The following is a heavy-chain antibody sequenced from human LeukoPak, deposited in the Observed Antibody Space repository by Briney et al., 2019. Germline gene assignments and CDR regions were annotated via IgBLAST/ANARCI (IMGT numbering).Heavy chain of an antibody. CDR1: GLTYGDYA. CDR2: IRSKAYGGTT. Sequence: PGGALRVSCTASGLTYGDYAMSWFRQAPGRGGAWVGFIRSKAYGGTTEYAASVKGRLTISRDDSKSIAYLQMYSLKTEDTAVYYCTRVIGSWYVAPSDYWGQGTLVTVSS. J-gene: IGHJ4*02. D-gene: IGHD6-13*01. CDR3: TRVIGSWYVAPSDY. V-gene: IGHV3-49*03.